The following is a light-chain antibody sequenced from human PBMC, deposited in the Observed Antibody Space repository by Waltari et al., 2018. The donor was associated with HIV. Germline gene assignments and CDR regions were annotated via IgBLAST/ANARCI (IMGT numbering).Light chain of an antibody. CDR3: QQLNTYPLT. J-gene: IGKJ4*01. CDR1: QGISTV. CDR2: DAS. V-gene: IGKV1-13*02. Sequence: AIQSTQSPSSLSASVGDRVTITCRASQGISTVLAWYQQQPGKAPKLLIYDASSLENGVPSRFSGSGAETDVNLTSSSLQPEDFATYYCQQLNTYPLTFGGGTKVEIK.